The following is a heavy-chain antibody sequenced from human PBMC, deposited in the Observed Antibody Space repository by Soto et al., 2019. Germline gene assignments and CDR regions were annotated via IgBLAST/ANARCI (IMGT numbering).Heavy chain of an antibody. CDR2: IYYSGST. D-gene: IGHD3-16*01. CDR3: ARAPRGGVTPLGFDY. J-gene: IGHJ4*02. CDR1: GGSISSYY. V-gene: IGHV4-59*01. Sequence: SETLSLTCTVSGGSISSYYWSWIRQPPGKGLEWIGYIYYSGSTNYNPSLKSRVTISVDTSKNQFSLKLSSVTAADTAVYYCARAPRGGVTPLGFDYWGQGTLVTVPQ.